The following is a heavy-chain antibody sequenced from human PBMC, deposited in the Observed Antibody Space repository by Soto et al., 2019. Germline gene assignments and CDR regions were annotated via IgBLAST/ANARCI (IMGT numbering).Heavy chain of an antibody. D-gene: IGHD3-16*01. Sequence: EVQLLESGGGLVQPGGSLRLSCAASGFTFSSYAMSWVRQAPGKGLEWVSAISGSGGSTYYAGSVKGRFTISRDNSKNTLYLQMNSLRAEDTAVYYCANPFPLRKKPNSDLWGRGTLVTVSS. CDR2: ISGSGGST. V-gene: IGHV3-23*01. J-gene: IGHJ2*01. CDR3: ANPFPLRKKPNSDL. CDR1: GFTFSSYA.